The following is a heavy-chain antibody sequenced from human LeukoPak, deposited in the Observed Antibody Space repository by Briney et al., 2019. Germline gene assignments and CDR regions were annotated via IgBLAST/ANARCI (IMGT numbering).Heavy chain of an antibody. Sequence: PGRSLKLSCVASGFTFSTYAMHWVRQAPGKGLEWVTVISYDGSKKYYADSVKGQFTISRDNSKNTLYLQVDSLRPEDTAVYYCAKPYDSSLYTNLDYWGQGTLVTVSS. CDR2: ISYDGSKK. V-gene: IGHV3-30-3*02. CDR3: AKPYDSSLYTNLDY. J-gene: IGHJ4*02. CDR1: GFTFSTYA. D-gene: IGHD3-22*01.